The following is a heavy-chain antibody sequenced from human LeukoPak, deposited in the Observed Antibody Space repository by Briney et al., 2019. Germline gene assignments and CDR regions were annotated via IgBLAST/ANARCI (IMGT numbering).Heavy chain of an antibody. CDR3: TKDRGEGLYADAFDI. J-gene: IGHJ3*02. Sequence: PGGSLRLSCAASGFTFSNFGMHWVRQAPGKGLEWVAVISYDGKNEYYTDSVKGRFTISRDNAKNSLFLQMNSLRAEDTALYYCTKDRGEGLYADAFDIWGQGTPVTVSS. V-gene: IGHV3-30*18. CDR1: GFTFSNFG. D-gene: IGHD2/OR15-2a*01. CDR2: ISYDGKNE.